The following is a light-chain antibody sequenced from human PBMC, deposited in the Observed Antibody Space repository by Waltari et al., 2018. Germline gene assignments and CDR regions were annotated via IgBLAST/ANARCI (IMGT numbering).Light chain of an antibody. CDR1: TSNLGTNV. V-gene: IGLV1-44*01. CDR3: SAWDDSLNGHMI. Sequence: QSLLTQPPSVSGTSGQSVTISCSGTTSNLGTNVVSWYQQLPGTAPKLLIHSNNKRPSGVPDRFSCSKSGTSASLAISGLQSEDEGDYYCSAWDDSLNGHMIFGGGTKLIVL. J-gene: IGLJ2*01. CDR2: SNN.